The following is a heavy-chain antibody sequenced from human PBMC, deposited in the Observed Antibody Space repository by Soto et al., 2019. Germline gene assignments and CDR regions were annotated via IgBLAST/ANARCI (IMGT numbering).Heavy chain of an antibody. V-gene: IGHV1-46*01. D-gene: IGHD3-16*01. Sequence: ASVKVSCKTSGYTFTKFHIHWVRQAPGQGLERMGMIDPSGGVTRDAQRFQGRITMTGDTSTSSVYMELRGLTSEDTAVYYCGRDVIGHDNYETIGYYFDHWGPGTLVTVSS. CDR2: IDPSGGVT. CDR1: GYTFTKFH. CDR3: GRDVIGHDNYETIGYYFDH. J-gene: IGHJ4*02.